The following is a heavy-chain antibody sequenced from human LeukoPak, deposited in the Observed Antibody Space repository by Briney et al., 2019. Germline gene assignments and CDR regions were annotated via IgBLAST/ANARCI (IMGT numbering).Heavy chain of an antibody. Sequence: GGSLRLSCAASGFTVSSNYMSWVRQAPGKGLEWVSSISSSSSYLYYADSVKGRFTISRDGAKNSLYLQMNSLRAEDTAIYYCAKDRTVGASYWYFDLWGRGTLVTVSS. J-gene: IGHJ2*01. CDR1: GFTVSSNY. D-gene: IGHD1-26*01. V-gene: IGHV3-21*04. CDR2: ISSSSSYL. CDR3: AKDRTVGASYWYFDL.